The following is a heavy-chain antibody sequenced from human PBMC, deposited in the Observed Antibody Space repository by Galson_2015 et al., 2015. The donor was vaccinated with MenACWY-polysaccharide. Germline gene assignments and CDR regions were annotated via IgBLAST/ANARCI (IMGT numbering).Heavy chain of an antibody. V-gene: IGHV1-2*02. CDR2: INPNSGGT. CDR3: ARDQIPPYYDFWSGYRDLDY. CDR1: GYTFTGYY. Sequence: SVKVSCKASGYTFTGYYMHWVRQAPGQGLEWMGWINPNSGGTNYAQKSQGRVTMTRDTSISTAYMELSRLRSDDTAVYYCARDQIPPYYDFWSGYRDLDYWGQGTLVTVSS. D-gene: IGHD3-3*01. J-gene: IGHJ4*02.